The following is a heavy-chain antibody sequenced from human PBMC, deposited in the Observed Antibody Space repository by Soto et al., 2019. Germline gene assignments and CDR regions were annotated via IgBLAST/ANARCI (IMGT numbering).Heavy chain of an antibody. D-gene: IGHD3-22*01. CDR2: INHSGST. CDR1: GGSFSGYY. CDR3: DSSGYYSDY. Sequence: SETLSLTCAVYGGSFSGYYWSWIRQPPGKGLEWIGEINHSGSTNYNPSLKSRVTISVDTSKNQFSLKLSSVTAADTAVYYYDSSGYYSDYWGQGTLVTVSS. V-gene: IGHV4-34*01. J-gene: IGHJ4*02.